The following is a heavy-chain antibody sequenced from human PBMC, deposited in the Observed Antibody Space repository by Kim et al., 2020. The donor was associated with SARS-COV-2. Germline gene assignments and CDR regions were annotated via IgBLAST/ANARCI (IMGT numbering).Heavy chain of an antibody. CDR2: IYYSGST. D-gene: IGHD6-13*01. V-gene: IGHV4-59*01. J-gene: IGHJ4*02. Sequence: SETLSLTCTVSGGSISSYYWSWIRQPPGKGLEWIGYIYYSGSTNYNPSLKSRVTISVDTSKNQFSLKLSSVTAADTAVYYCAGEEYSSSWPYWGQGTLVTVSS. CDR1: GGSISSYY. CDR3: AGEEYSSSWPY.